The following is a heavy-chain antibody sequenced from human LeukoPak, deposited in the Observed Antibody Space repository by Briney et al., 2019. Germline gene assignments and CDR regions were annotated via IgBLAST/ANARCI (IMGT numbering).Heavy chain of an antibody. J-gene: IGHJ4*02. D-gene: IGHD1-26*01. CDR3: AREVGRGFDY. CDR1: GYTFSGYY. V-gene: IGHV1-18*04. Sequence: ASVKVSCKASGYTFSGYYMHWVRQAPGQGLEWMGWISAYNSNTHYAQKLQGRVTMTTDTSTSTAYMEVRSLRSDDTAVYYCAREVGRGFDYWGQGTLVTVSS. CDR2: ISAYNSNT.